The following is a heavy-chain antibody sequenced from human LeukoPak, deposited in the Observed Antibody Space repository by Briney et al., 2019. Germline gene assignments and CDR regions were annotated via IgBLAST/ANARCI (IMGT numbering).Heavy chain of an antibody. D-gene: IGHD2-21*01. V-gene: IGHV3-43*01. CDR1: GFSFRAFT. Sequence: GGSLRLSCAASGFSFRAFTMHWVRQAPGRGLEWVSLFSRNGVTTFYADSVRGRFTISRDNSENSVYLQMDSLTTEDTAVYYCAKEKDTIYFDLWGQGTLVTVSA. CDR3: AKEKDTIYFDL. J-gene: IGHJ3*01. CDR2: FSRNGVTT.